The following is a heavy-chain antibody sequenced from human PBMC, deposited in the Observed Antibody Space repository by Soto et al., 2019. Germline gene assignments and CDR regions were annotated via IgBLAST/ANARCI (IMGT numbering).Heavy chain of an antibody. J-gene: IGHJ6*02. CDR2: ISYDGSNK. CDR1: GFTFSSYA. Sequence: PGGSLRLSCAASGFTFSSYAMHWARQAPGKGLEWVAVISYDGSNKYYADSVKGRFTISRDNSKNTLYLQMNSLRAEDTAVYYCARDLVDSGPETSYYGMDVWGQGTTVTVSS. CDR3: ARDLVDSGPETSYYGMDV. V-gene: IGHV3-30-3*01. D-gene: IGHD1-26*01.